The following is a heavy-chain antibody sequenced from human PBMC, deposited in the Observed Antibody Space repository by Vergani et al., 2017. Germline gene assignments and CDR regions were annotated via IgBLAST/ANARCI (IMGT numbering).Heavy chain of an antibody. CDR3: ARVVVGYSGYANYYYYYGMDV. Sequence: QVQLVQSGAEVKKPGSSVKVSCKASGGTFSSYTISWVRQAPGQGLEWMGRIIPILGIANYAQKFQGRVTITADKSTSTAYMELSSLRSEDTAVYYCARVVVGYSGYANYYYYYGMDVWGQGTTVTVSS. V-gene: IGHV1-69*02. CDR1: GGTFSSYT. CDR2: IIPILGIA. D-gene: IGHD5-12*01. J-gene: IGHJ6*02.